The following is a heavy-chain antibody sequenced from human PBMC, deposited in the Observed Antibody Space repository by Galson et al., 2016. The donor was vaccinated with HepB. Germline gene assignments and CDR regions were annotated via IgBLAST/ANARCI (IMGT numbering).Heavy chain of an antibody. CDR2: INSGGRT. Sequence: SLRLSCAVSGFTVSSSYMSWVRQPPGKGLEWVSLINSGGRTHYADYVKGRFTISRDSSKNTLYLQMNNLRAEDTAVYYCARSQISGDDNGDYWGQGTLVTVSS. V-gene: IGHV3-66*01. CDR3: ARSQISGDDNGDY. J-gene: IGHJ4*02. D-gene: IGHD3-3*01. CDR1: GFTVSSSY.